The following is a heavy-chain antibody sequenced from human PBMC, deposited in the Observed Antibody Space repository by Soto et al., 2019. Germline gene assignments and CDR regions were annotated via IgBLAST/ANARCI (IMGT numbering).Heavy chain of an antibody. CDR3: ATVFEH. J-gene: IGHJ4*02. Sequence: VPLVESGGGSVQPGGSLRLSCVASGIPFSGYWMHWVRQVPGKGPVWVARVDGAGSGTSYADFVKGRFTISRDNAQNTVSLQMDILRVEDTAVYYCATVFEHWGQGIPVTVSS. CDR2: VDGAGSGT. V-gene: IGHV3-74*01. CDR1: GIPFSGYW.